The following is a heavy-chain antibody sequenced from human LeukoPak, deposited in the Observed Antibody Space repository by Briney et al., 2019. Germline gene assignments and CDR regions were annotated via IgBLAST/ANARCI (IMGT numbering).Heavy chain of an antibody. CDR3: ARQFSSTSCTFDY. V-gene: IGHV4-38-2*01. J-gene: IGHJ4*02. Sequence: KPSQTLSLTCAVSGYSISSGYYWGWIRQPPGKGLEWIGSIYHSGSTYYNPSLKSRVTISVDTSKNHFSLKLSSVTAADTAVYYCARQFSSTSCTFDYWGQGTLVTVSS. D-gene: IGHD2-2*01. CDR2: IYHSGST. CDR1: GYSISSGYY.